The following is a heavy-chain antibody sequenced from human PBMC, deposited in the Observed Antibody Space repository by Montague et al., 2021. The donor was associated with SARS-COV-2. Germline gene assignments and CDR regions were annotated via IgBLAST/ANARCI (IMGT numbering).Heavy chain of an antibody. D-gene: IGHD4-17*01. CDR3: ASELADYGDFDY. V-gene: IGHV3-30-3*01. CDR2: ISYDGCNK. Sequence: SLRLSCAASGFTFSSYAMHWLRQAPGKGLEWVAVISYDGCNKYYADSVKGRFTISRDNSKNTLYLQMNSLRAEDTAVYYCASELADYGDFDYWGQGTLVTVSS. J-gene: IGHJ4*02. CDR1: GFTFSSYA.